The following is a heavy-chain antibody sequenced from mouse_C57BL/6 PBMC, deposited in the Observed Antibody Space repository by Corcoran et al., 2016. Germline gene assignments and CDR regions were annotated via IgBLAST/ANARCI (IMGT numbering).Heavy chain of an antibody. D-gene: IGHD2-4*01. CDR2: IYPGDGDT. Sequence: QVQLQQSGAELVKPGASVKISCKASGYAFSSYWMNWVKQRPGKGLEWIGQIYPGDGDTNYNGKFKGKATLTADKSSSTAYMQLSSLTSEDSAVYFCAREGVDYPWFAYGGQGTLVTVSA. J-gene: IGHJ3*01. CDR3: AREGVDYPWFAY. V-gene: IGHV1-80*01. CDR1: GYAFSSYW.